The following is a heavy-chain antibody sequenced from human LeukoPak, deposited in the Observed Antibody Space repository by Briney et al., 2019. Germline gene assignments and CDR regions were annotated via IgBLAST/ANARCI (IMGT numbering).Heavy chain of an antibody. CDR1: GFTFSDCD. CDR3: ARALVSGLTYYYDSSGYAFGY. CDR2: ISSSSSYI. V-gene: IGHV3-21*01. J-gene: IGHJ4*02. Sequence: GGSLRLSCTGSGFTFSDCDMNWVRQAPGKGLEWVSSISSSSSYIYYADSVKGRFTISRDNAKNSLYLQMNSLRAEDTAVYYCARALVSGLTYYYDSSGYAFGYWGQGTLVTVSS. D-gene: IGHD3-22*01.